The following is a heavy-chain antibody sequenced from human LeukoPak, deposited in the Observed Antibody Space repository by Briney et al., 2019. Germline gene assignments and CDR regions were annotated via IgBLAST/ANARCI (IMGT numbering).Heavy chain of an antibody. CDR1: GLTVGNHW. J-gene: IGHJ4*02. D-gene: IGHD1-26*01. V-gene: IGHV3-7*03. Sequence: GGSLRLSCVASGLTVGNHWKSWVRQAPGKGLEWVANIREERGQEYYVDSVKGRFTISRDNAKNSLYLQMNSLRAEDTAVYYCARGARGQWELYFDYWGQGTLVTVSS. CDR2: IREERGQE. CDR3: ARGARGQWELYFDY.